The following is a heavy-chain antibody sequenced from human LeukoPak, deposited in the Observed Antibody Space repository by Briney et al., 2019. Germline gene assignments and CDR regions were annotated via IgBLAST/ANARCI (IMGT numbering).Heavy chain of an antibody. V-gene: IGHV3-7*01. D-gene: IGHD4-23*01. Sequence: GGSLRLSCAASGFTSSSYWMNWVRQAPGKGLEWVANINQDGSAQHYVDSAKGRFTFSRDNAMNSLFLQMNNLRAEDTAVYYCARDVHGGAFDYWGQGTLVTVSS. CDR2: INQDGSAQ. J-gene: IGHJ4*02. CDR1: GFTSSSYW. CDR3: ARDVHGGAFDY.